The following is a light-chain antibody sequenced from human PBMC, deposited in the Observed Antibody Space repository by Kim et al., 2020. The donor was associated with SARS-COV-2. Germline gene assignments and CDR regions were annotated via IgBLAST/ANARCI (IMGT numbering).Light chain of an antibody. CDR1: QSVTRGY. J-gene: IGKJ4*01. Sequence: PGETAPLSCRASQSVTRGYLAWYQQKPGQAPRLLIYHATNRATGIPDRFSGSGAGTDFTLTISSLKPEDFAVYYCQHYGSLPLTFAGGTKVDIK. CDR3: QHYGSLPLT. CDR2: HAT. V-gene: IGKV3-20*01.